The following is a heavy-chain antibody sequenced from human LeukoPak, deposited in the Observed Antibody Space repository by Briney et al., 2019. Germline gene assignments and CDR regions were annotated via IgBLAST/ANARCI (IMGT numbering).Heavy chain of an antibody. V-gene: IGHV3-48*01. CDR2: ISSSSSTI. CDR3: ARAEYSSSWFLSHRYFDY. CDR1: GFTFSSYS. Sequence: GGSLGLSCAASGFTFSSYSMNWVRQAPGKGLEWVSYISSSSSTIYYADSVKGRFTISRDNAKNSLYLQMNSLRAEDTAVYYCARAEYSSSWFLSHRYFDYWGQGTLVTVSS. J-gene: IGHJ4*02. D-gene: IGHD6-13*01.